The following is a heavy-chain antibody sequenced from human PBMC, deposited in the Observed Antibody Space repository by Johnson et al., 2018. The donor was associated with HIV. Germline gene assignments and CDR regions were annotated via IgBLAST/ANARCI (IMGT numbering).Heavy chain of an antibody. V-gene: IGHV3-30*02. CDR1: GFTFSSYG. CDR3: GKGGRERGRSRPTNDAFDI. J-gene: IGHJ3*02. CDR2: IRYDGSNK. D-gene: IGHD3-16*01. Sequence: QVQLVESGGGVVQPGGSLRLSCAASGFTFSSYGMHWVRQAPGKGLEWVAFIRYDGSNKYYADSVKGRFTISRDNSKNTLYLQMNSLRAEDTAVYYCGKGGRERGRSRPTNDAFDIWGQGTMVTVSS.